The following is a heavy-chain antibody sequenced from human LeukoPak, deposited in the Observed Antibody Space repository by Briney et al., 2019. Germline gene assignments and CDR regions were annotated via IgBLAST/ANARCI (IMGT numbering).Heavy chain of an antibody. CDR3: ASSEQDITGYSSGWPLDY. Sequence: GGSLRLSCAASGFTFDDYGMNWVRQAPGKGLEWVSSISSSSSYIYYADSVKGRFTISRDNAKNSLYLQMNSLRAEDTAVYYCASSEQDITGYSSGWPLDYWGQGTLVTVSS. V-gene: IGHV3-21*01. CDR1: GFTFDDYG. CDR2: ISSSSSYI. D-gene: IGHD6-19*01. J-gene: IGHJ4*02.